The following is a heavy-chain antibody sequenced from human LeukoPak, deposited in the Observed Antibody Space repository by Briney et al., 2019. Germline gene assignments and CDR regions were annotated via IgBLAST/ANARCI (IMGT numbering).Heavy chain of an antibody. J-gene: IGHJ4*02. D-gene: IGHD2-15*01. Sequence: GSLRLSCAASGFTFSSYSLNWVRQAPGEGLEGVSSISSSSSYIYYADSVKGRFTISRDNAENSLYLQMNGLRAEDTAVYYCARAANRYCSGGSCYGYWGQGTLVTVSS. CDR3: ARAANRYCSGGSCYGY. CDR2: ISSSSSYI. CDR1: GFTFSSYS. V-gene: IGHV3-21*01.